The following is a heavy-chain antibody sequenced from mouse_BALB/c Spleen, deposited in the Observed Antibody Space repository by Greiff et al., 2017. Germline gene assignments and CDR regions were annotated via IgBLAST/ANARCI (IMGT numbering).Heavy chain of an antibody. J-gene: IGHJ3*01. CDR2: IDPFNGGT. CDR3: ASQTGPFAY. D-gene: IGHD4-1*01. Sequence: EVHLVESGPELMKPGASVKISCKASGYSFTSYYMHWVKQSHGKSLEWIGYIDPFNGGTSYNQKFKGKATLTVDKSSSTAYMHLSSLTSEDSAVYYCASQTGPFAYWGQGTLVTVSA. V-gene: IGHV1S135*01. CDR1: GYSFTSYY.